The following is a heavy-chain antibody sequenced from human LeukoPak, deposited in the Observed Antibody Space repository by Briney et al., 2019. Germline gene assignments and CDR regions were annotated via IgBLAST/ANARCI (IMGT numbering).Heavy chain of an antibody. CDR2: IYYSGST. J-gene: IGHJ4*02. CDR1: GGSISSYY. CDR3: ASSRRGGGCFDY. Sequence: PSETLSLTCTVSGGSISSYYWSWIRQPPGKGLEWIGYIYYSGSTNYNPSLKGRVTISVDTSKNQFSLKLSSVTAADTAVYYCASSRRGGGCFDYWGQGTLVTVSS. V-gene: IGHV4-59*01. D-gene: IGHD2-15*01.